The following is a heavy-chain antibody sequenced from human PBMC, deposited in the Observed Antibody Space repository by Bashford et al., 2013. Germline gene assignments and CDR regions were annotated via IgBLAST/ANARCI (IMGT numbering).Heavy chain of an antibody. V-gene: IGHV1-46*01. CDR2: INPSTGST. D-gene: IGHD2-2*01. Sequence: VASVKVSCKASGYTFITSYIHWVRQAPGQGLEWMGLINPSTGSTRFAQKFQDRITMTRDTSTSTVYMELSSLRSEDTAVFYXARLHCHNTSCFXPRIRGTGYFDYVGPGNPGHRL. CDR3: ARLHCHNTSCFXPRIRGTGYFDY. CDR1: GYTFITSY. J-gene: IGHJ4*02.